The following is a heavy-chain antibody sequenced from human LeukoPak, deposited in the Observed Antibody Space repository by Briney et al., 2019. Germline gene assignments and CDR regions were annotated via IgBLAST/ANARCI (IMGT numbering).Heavy chain of an antibody. D-gene: IGHD3-3*01. CDR1: GFTFKKIG. V-gene: IGHV3-23*01. CDR2: ISGGGVT. CDR3: AKGDDYWSGYYGP. Sequence: PGGSLRFSCEASGFTFKKIGMIWVRQAPGKGLDWFSAISGGGVTFYSDSVKGRFTISRDNSNNTLFLQMNSLRVEDTALYYCAKGDDYWSGYYGPWGQGTLVTVSS. J-gene: IGHJ5*02.